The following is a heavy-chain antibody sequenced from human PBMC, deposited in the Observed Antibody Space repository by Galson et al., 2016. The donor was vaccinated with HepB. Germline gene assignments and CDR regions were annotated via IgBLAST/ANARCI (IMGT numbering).Heavy chain of an antibody. J-gene: IGHJ4*02. D-gene: IGHD6-19*01. CDR1: GYAFSSYG. Sequence: SVKVSCKASGYAFSSYGISWVRQAPGQGLEWMGWISGYTDNTNYAQKLQDRVTMTKDTSTSTAYMELRSLRSDDTAVYYCAISYTGWYGGVFDYWGQGTLVTVSS. V-gene: IGHV1-18*01. CDR3: AISYTGWYGGVFDY. CDR2: ISGYTDNT.